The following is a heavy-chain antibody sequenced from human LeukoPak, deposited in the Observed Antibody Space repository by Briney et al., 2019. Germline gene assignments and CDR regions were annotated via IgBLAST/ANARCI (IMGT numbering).Heavy chain of an antibody. D-gene: IGHD6-19*01. CDR3: ARVWGSGWPLYYYYYGMDV. CDR2: ISAYNDNT. J-gene: IGHJ6*02. CDR1: GYTFTSYG. V-gene: IGHV1-18*01. Sequence: ASVKVSCKASGYTFTSYGISWVRQAPGQGLEWMGWISAYNDNTNYAQKLQGRVTMTTDTSTSTAYMELRGLRSDDTAVYYCARVWGSGWPLYYYYYGMDVWGQGTTVTVSS.